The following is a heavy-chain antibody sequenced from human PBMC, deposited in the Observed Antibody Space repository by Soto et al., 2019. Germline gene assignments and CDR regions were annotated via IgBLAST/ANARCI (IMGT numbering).Heavy chain of an antibody. D-gene: IGHD3-10*01. J-gene: IGHJ5*02. CDR1: GFTFTTYA. V-gene: IGHV3-23*01. CDR3: AKDSNLIPWGSNH. CDR2: LSASGDIT. Sequence: EVELCESGGGLIQPGGSMRLSCAASGFTFTTYAMRCVRQAPGKGLEWVSALSASGDITYYADSEKGRFTISRDSSKNTLYLQMNGLRAEDTAIYYCAKDSNLIPWGSNHWGQGTLVTVSS.